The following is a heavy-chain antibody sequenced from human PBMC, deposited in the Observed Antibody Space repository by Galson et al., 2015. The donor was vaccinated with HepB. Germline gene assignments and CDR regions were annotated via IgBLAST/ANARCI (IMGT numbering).Heavy chain of an antibody. CDR1: GFTFSSYA. Sequence: SLRLSCAASGFTFSSYAMSWVRQAPGKGLEWVANIKQDGSEKYYVDSVKGRFTISRDNAKNSLYLQMNSLRAEDTAVYYCARATDYGLNYWGQGTLVTVSS. D-gene: IGHD3-10*01. V-gene: IGHV3-7*03. CDR2: IKQDGSEK. J-gene: IGHJ4*02. CDR3: ARATDYGLNY.